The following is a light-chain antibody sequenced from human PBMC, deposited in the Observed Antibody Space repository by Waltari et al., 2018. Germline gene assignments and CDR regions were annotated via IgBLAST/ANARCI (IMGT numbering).Light chain of an antibody. CDR1: QGVASQ. CDR3: QQRSQWPIT. J-gene: IGKJ4*01. CDR2: DAS. V-gene: IGKV3D-11*01. Sequence: EIVLTQSPATLSLSQGDRATLSCRASQGVASQLAWYQQKPGQAPRLLIYDASDRATGIPARFSGSGSGTDFTLTISSLGTEDRAVYYCQQRSQWPITFGGGTKVEIK.